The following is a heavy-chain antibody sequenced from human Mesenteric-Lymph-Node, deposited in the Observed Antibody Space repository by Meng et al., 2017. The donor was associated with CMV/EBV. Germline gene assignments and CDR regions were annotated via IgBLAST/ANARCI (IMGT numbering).Heavy chain of an antibody. V-gene: IGHV3-23*01. D-gene: IGHD2-2*01. Sequence: GESLKISCAASGFTFSSYAMSWVRQAPGKGLEWVSAISGSGGSTYYADSVKGRFTISRDNSKNTLYLQMNSLRAEDTAVYYCAKEVPAALGFDPWGQGTLVTVSS. CDR3: AKEVPAALGFDP. J-gene: IGHJ5*02. CDR2: ISGSGGST. CDR1: GFTFSSYA.